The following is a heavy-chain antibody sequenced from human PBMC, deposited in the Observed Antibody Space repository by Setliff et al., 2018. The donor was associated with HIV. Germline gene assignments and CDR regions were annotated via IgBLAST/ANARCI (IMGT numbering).Heavy chain of an antibody. D-gene: IGHD1-26*01. J-gene: IGHJ4*02. V-gene: IGHV3-21*01. Sequence: GGSLRLSCGASGFTFGNYWMNWVRRPPGKGLEWVSSISSSDDDTHYADSLRGRFTVSRDNAKSALYLQMNNLSVDDTAVYYCVRDSAASVWVGASVYYFDFWGQGSQVTVSS. CDR2: ISSSDDDT. CDR3: VRDSAASVWVGASVYYFDF. CDR1: GFTFGNYW.